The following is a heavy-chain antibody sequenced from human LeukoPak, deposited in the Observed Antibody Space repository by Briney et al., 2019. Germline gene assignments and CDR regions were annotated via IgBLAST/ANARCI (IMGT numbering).Heavy chain of an antibody. CDR2: MNPNSGNT. D-gene: IGHD5-18*01. V-gene: IGHV1-8*03. CDR3: ARVWDTAMVTTAGTPNFDP. Sequence: ASVKVSCKASGYTFTSYDINWVRQATGQGLEWMGWMNPNSGNTGYAQKFQGRVTITRNTSISTAYMELSSLRSEDTAVYYCARVWDTAMVTTAGTPNFDPWGQGTLVTVSS. CDR1: GYTFTSYD. J-gene: IGHJ5*02.